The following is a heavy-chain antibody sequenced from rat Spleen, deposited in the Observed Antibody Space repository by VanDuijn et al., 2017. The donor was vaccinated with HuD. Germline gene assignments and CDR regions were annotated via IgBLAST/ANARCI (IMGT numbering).Heavy chain of an antibody. CDR3: ARHDYSSYIEDY. CDR1: GFTFSNYY. Sequence: EVQLVESGGGLVQPGRSMKLSCAASGFTFSNYYMAWVRQAPTKGLEWVASISTGGGNTYYRDSVKGRFTISRDNAKSTLYLQMDSLRSEDTATYYCARHDYSSYIEDYWGQGVMVTVSS. J-gene: IGHJ2*01. V-gene: IGHV5-25*01. CDR2: ISTGGGNT. D-gene: IGHD1-2*01.